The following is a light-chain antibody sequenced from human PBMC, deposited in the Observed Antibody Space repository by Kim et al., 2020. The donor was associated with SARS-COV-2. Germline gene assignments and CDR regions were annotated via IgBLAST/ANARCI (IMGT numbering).Light chain of an antibody. V-gene: IGLV1-40*01. Sequence: QSVLTQPPSLSGAPGQKVTISCTGSRSNIGAGYDVHWYQHIPGTAPKLLIQANNIRPSGIPDRFSASKSDTSASLAITGLQAEDEADYYCQSYDTSLTAVFGGGTQLTVL. CDR3: QSYDTSLTAV. J-gene: IGLJ3*02. CDR2: ANN. CDR1: RSNIGAGYD.